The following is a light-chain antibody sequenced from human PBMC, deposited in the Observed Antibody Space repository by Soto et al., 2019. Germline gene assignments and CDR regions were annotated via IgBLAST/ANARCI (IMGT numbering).Light chain of an antibody. V-gene: IGKV3-20*01. J-gene: IGKJ5*01. CDR3: QQYDNSPIT. CDR2: GAS. CDR1: QSISSSF. Sequence: VMTQAKATLSVSPGERATVSCRASQSISSSFLAWYQQKPGQAPRLLIYGASSRATGIPDRFSGTGSETDFTLTISRLEPEDFAVYYCQQYDNSPITFGQGTRLE.